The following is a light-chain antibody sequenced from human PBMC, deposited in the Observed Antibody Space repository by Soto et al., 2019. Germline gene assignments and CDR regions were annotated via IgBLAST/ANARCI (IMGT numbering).Light chain of an antibody. V-gene: IGLV2-11*01. Sequence: QSALTQPRSVSGSPGQSVTISCTGTSSDVGGYNYVSWYQQHPGKAPKLMIYDVSKRPSGVPDRFSGSKSGNTASLTISGLQDEDEADYYCCSYAGSYTVFGGGTKLTV. CDR3: CSYAGSYTV. CDR2: DVS. J-gene: IGLJ2*01. CDR1: SSDVGGYNY.